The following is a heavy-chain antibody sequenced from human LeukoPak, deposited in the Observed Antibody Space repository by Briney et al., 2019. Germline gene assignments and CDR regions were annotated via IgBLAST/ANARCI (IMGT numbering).Heavy chain of an antibody. J-gene: IGHJ5*02. CDR3: ARGGSGSYFSWLDP. V-gene: IGHV1-2*02. D-gene: IGHD3-10*01. CDR1: GYTFTGYY. CDR2: INPNSGGT. Sequence: ASVKASCKASGYTFTGYYIHWVRQAPGQGLECVGWINPNSGGTNYAQKFQGRVTMTRDTSISTAYMELSRLRSDGTAVYYCARGGSGSYFSWLDPWGQGTLVTVSS.